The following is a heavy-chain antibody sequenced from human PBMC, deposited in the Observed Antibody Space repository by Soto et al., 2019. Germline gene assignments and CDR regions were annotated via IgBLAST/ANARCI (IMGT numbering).Heavy chain of an antibody. J-gene: IGHJ5*02. Sequence: GESLKISCKGSGYSFTSYWIGWVRQMPGKGLEWMGIIYPGDSDTRYSPSFQGQVTISADKSISTAYLQWSGLKASDTAMYYCARRVAAAGTSPWFDPWGQGTLVTVSS. D-gene: IGHD6-13*01. CDR3: ARRVAAAGTSPWFDP. V-gene: IGHV5-51*01. CDR2: IYPGDSDT. CDR1: GYSFTSYW.